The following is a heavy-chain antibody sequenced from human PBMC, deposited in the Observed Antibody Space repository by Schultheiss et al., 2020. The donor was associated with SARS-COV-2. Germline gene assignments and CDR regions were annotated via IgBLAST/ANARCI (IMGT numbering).Heavy chain of an antibody. Sequence: GGSLRLSCAASGFTFSDHYMDWVRQAPGKGLQWVSGINYSGGSTFYADSVKGRFTISRDNSKNTLYLQMNSLRAEDTAVYYCARSVTSKWFDPWGQGTLVTVSS. CDR3: ARSVTSKWFDP. D-gene: IGHD5-18*01. J-gene: IGHJ5*02. CDR2: NYSGGST. V-gene: IGHV3-66*01. CDR1: GFTFSDHY.